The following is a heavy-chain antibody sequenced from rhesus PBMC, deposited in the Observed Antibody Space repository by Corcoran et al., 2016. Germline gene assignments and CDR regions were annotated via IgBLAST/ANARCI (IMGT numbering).Heavy chain of an antibody. D-gene: IGHD4-23*01. CDR1: GYSISSGYD. Sequence: QVQLQESGPGVVKPSETLSLTCAVSGYSISSGYDWSWIRQPPGKGLEWIGYIYGRSGSTNYNPSLKNRVTISKDTSKNQFSLKLSSVTAADTAVYYCARDSTVTFDYWGQGVLVTVSS. CDR3: ARDSTVTFDY. V-gene: IGHV4-76*01. J-gene: IGHJ4*01. CDR2: IYGRSGST.